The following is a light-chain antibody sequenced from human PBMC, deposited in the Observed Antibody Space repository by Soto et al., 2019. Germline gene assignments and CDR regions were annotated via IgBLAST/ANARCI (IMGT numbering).Light chain of an antibody. Sequence: EIVMTQSPATLSVSPGERATLSCRAGKGVIRNLAWYQQKPGRAPGLLIYDASTRATGIPARFSGSGSGTEFTLTISSLQSEDFAVYYCQQYNKWPLTFGGGTKVEIK. CDR1: KGVIRN. CDR2: DAS. CDR3: QQYNKWPLT. J-gene: IGKJ4*01. V-gene: IGKV3-15*01.